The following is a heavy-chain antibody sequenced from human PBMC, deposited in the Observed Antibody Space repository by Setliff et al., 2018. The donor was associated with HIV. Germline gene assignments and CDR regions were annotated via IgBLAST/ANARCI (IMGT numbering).Heavy chain of an antibody. CDR3: AHSYCSSTSCYPHYYYYMDV. V-gene: IGHV2-5*02. CDR1: GFSLSTSGVG. Sequence: GPTLVNPTQTLPLTCTFSGFSLSTSGVGVGWIRQPPGKALEWLALIYWDDDKRYSPSLESRLTITKDTSKNQVVLTMTNMDPVDTATYYCAHSYCSSTSCYPHYYYYMDVWGKGTTVTVSS. D-gene: IGHD2-2*01. CDR2: IYWDDDK. J-gene: IGHJ6*03.